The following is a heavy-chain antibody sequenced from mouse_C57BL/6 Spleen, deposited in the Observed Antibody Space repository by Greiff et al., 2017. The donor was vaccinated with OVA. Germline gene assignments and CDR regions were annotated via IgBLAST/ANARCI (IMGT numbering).Heavy chain of an antibody. D-gene: IGHD4-1*01. Sequence: QVQLQQSGPELVKPGASVKISCKASGYAFSSSWMNWVKQRPGKGLEWIGRIYPGDGDTNYNGKFKGKATLTADKSSSTAYMQLSSLTSEDSAVYFCARSGLGWFAYGGQGTLVTVSA. J-gene: IGHJ3*01. CDR1: GYAFSSSW. V-gene: IGHV1-82*01. CDR2: IYPGDGDT. CDR3: ARSGLGWFAY.